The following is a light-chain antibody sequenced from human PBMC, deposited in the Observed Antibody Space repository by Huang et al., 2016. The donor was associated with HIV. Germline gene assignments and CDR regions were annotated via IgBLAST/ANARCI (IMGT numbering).Light chain of an antibody. V-gene: IGKV1-NL1*01. Sequence: DIQMTQSPSSLSASVGDRVTIPCRASQGISNSLAWYQQKPGKAPKLLLYAASNLESGVPSRFSGSGSGTDYTLTISSLQPEDFATYYCQQYYGTPLTFGGGTKVEIK. CDR1: QGISNS. CDR3: QQYYGTPLT. J-gene: IGKJ4*01. CDR2: AAS.